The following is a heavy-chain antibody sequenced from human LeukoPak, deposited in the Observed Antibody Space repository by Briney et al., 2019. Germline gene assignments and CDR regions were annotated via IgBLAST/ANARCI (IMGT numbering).Heavy chain of an antibody. V-gene: IGHV1-3*03. D-gene: IGHD3-10*01. Sequence: GASVKVSCTASGYTFTNYAMHWVRQAPGQRLEWMGWINTGNGNTKYSQEFQGRVTITRDTSANTAYMELSSLRSEDTAVYYCARALAPGARYGSGIGYWGQGTLVTVSS. CDR1: GYTFTNYA. CDR3: ARALAPGARYGSGIGY. J-gene: IGHJ4*02. CDR2: INTGNGNT.